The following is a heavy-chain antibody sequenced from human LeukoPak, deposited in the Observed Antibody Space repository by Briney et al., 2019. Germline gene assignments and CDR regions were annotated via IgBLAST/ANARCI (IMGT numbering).Heavy chain of an antibody. CDR1: GGSISSYY. J-gene: IGHJ4*02. D-gene: IGHD2-2*02. V-gene: IGHV4-59*01. CDR3: ARLSGAPIRHPIYHFDY. Sequence: SETLSLTCTVSGGSISSYYWSWIRQPPGKGLEWIGYIYYSGSTNYNPSLKSRVTISVDTSKNQSSLKLSSVTAADTAMYYCARLSGAPIRHPIYHFDYWGQGTLVTVSS. CDR2: IYYSGST.